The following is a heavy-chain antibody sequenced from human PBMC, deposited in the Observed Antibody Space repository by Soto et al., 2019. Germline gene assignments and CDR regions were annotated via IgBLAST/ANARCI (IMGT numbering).Heavy chain of an antibody. D-gene: IGHD6-6*01. Sequence: GSLRLSCAVSGLTVSRTQMSWVRQAPGKGLQWVSVIYSAGSTYYANAVKGRFTISRDISENKIFLELNGLTVDDTAVYYCARAREPGYSSSIFFDYWGRGTVVTVSS. J-gene: IGHJ4*01. V-gene: IGHV3-53*01. CDR1: GLTVSRTQ. CDR2: IYSAGST. CDR3: ARAREPGYSSSIFFDY.